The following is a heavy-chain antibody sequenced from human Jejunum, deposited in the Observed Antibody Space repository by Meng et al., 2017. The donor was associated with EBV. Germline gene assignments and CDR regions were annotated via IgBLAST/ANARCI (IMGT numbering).Heavy chain of an antibody. D-gene: IGHD5-24*01. Sequence: QVQAVESGAEVKKPVASGKVSCKAAGYDVINSGISWVRQAPGQGLEWMGWISVYSGNTNYAQRFQDRVSLATNTSTSTVYMELRSLTSDDTAVYYCASDRSNSDYWGQGTLVTVSS. CDR3: ASDRSNSDY. CDR2: ISVYSGNT. CDR1: GYDVINSG. V-gene: IGHV1-18*01. J-gene: IGHJ4*02.